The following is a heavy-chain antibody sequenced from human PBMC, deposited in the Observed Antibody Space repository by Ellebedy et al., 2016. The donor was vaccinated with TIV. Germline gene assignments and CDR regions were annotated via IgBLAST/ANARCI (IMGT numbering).Heavy chain of an antibody. CDR2: ISAYNGNT. V-gene: IGHV1-18*01. D-gene: IGHD3-10*01. J-gene: IGHJ5*02. CDR3: ARVYYGSGSYPGWFDP. CDR1: GYTFTSYG. Sequence: ASVKVSCXASGYTFTSYGISWVRQAPGQGLEWMGWISAYNGNTNYAQKLQGRVTMTTDTSTSTAYMELRSLRSDDTAVYYCARVYYGSGSYPGWFDPWGQGTLVTVSS.